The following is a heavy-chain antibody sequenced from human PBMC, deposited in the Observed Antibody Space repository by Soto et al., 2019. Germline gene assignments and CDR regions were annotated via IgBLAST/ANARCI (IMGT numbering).Heavy chain of an antibody. CDR1: GFTFSSYG. V-gene: IGHV3-33*01. J-gene: IGHJ6*03. D-gene: IGHD2-2*01. CDR3: ARDRDIVVVPAAPVRQYYYYMDV. Sequence: HPGGSLRLSCAASGFTFSSYGMHWVRQAPGKGLEWVAVIWYDGSNKYYADSVKGRFTISRDNSKNTLYLQMNSLRAEDTAVYYCARDRDIVVVPAAPVRQYYYYMDVWGKGTTVTVSS. CDR2: IWYDGSNK.